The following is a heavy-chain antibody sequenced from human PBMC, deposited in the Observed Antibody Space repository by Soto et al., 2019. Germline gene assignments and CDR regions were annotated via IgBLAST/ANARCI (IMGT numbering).Heavy chain of an antibody. Sequence: PGGSLRLSCAASGFAFSNYEMSWVRQAPGKGLEWVSSISGSGGTTYYADSVKGRFTISRDNSKNTLYLQMNSLRAEDTAEYYCARGYTNIDYWDQGTLVTVSS. V-gene: IGHV3-23*01. CDR1: GFAFSNYE. CDR3: ARGYTNIDY. J-gene: IGHJ4*02. D-gene: IGHD5-18*01. CDR2: ISGSGGTT.